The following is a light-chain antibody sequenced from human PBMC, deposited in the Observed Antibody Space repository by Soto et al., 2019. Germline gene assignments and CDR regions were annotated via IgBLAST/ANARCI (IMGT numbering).Light chain of an antibody. CDR2: SNN. V-gene: IGLV1-44*01. CDR3: AAWDDSLKGV. CDR1: SSNIGSNT. J-gene: IGLJ3*02. Sequence: QSVLTQPPSASGTPGQRVTISCSGSSSNIGSNTVNWYQQLPGTAPKLLIYSNNQRPSGVPDRFSGSKSGTSASLAISGLQSEDEADYYCAAWDDSLKGVFGGGTQLTVL.